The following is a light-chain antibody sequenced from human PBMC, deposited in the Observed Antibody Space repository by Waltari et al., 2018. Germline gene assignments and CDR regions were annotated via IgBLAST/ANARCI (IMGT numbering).Light chain of an antibody. CDR3: QSYDTSLSVV. Sequence: QSVLTQPPSVSGAPGQRVSISCTGSGSNLGAGYDVHWYQQHPGKAPKLLIYGTSTRPPGVPDRFFGSQSGTSASLAITVLQAEDEAEYYCQSYDTSLSVVFGGGTKLTVL. J-gene: IGLJ2*01. CDR2: GTS. CDR1: GSNLGAGYD. V-gene: IGLV1-40*01.